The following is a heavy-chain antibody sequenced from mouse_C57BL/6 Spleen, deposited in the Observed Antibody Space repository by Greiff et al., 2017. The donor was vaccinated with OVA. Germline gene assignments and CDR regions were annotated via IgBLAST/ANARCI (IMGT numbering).Heavy chain of an antibody. CDR2: IYPGDGDT. J-gene: IGHJ2*01. D-gene: IGHD4-1*01. Sequence: QVQLQQSGPELVKPGASVKISCKASGYAFSSSWMNWVKQRPGKGLEWIGRIYPGDGDTNYNGKFKGKATLTADKSSSTAYMQLSSLTSEDSAVYFCARNWEGYWGQGTTLTVSS. CDR1: GYAFSSSW. CDR3: ARNWEGY. V-gene: IGHV1-82*01.